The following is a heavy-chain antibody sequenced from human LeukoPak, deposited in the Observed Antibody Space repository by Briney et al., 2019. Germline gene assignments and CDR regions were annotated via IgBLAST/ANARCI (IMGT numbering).Heavy chain of an antibody. J-gene: IGHJ6*03. V-gene: IGHV3-23*01. Sequence: GGSLRLSCAASGFTFSGYVMSWVREAPGKGLEWVSAISGSGGSIHYADSVKGRFTISRDNSKNTLYLQMNSLRAEDTAVEYCARHKKRITMIVAYYYYHMDVWVKGTTLTVSS. D-gene: IGHD3-22*01. CDR1: GFTFSGYV. CDR2: ISGSGGSI. CDR3: ARHKKRITMIVAYYYYHMDV.